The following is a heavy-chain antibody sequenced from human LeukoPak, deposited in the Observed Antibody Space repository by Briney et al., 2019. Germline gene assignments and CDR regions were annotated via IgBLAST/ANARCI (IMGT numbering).Heavy chain of an antibody. J-gene: IGHJ4*02. CDR3: ARAAGYGSFDY. V-gene: IGHV3-21*01. D-gene: IGHD5-18*01. CDR2: ISSSSDYI. CDR1: GFTFSSYS. Sequence: GGSLRLSCVASGFTFSSYSMNWVRQAPGKGLEWVSSISSSSDYIYYADSVKGRFTISRDNAKNSLYLQMNSLRAEDTAVYYRARAAGYGSFDYWGQGTLVTVSS.